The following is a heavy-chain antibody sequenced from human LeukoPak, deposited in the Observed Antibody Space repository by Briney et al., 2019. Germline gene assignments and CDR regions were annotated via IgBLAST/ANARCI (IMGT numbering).Heavy chain of an antibody. CDR2: INHSGST. Sequence: PSETLSLTCAVYGGSFSGYYWSWIRQPPGKGLEWIGEINHSGSTNYNPSLKSRVTTSVDTSKNQFSLKLSSVTAADTAVYYCARPGGWYRYYFDYWGQGTLVTVSS. CDR3: ARPGGWYRYYFDY. V-gene: IGHV4-34*01. CDR1: GGSFSGYY. J-gene: IGHJ4*02. D-gene: IGHD6-19*01.